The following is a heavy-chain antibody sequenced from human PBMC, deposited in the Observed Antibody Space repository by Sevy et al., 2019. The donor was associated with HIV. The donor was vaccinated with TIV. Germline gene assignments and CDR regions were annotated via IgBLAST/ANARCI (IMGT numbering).Heavy chain of an antibody. V-gene: IGHV4-39*01. CDR1: GGSISSSSYY. Sequence: SETLSLTCTVSGGSISSSSYYWGWIRQPPGKGLEWIGSIYYSASTYYNPSLKSRVTISVDTSKNQFSLKLSSVTAADTAVYYCASSRITMIVVVMHFDYWGQGTLVTVSS. D-gene: IGHD3-22*01. CDR2: IYYSAST. CDR3: ASSRITMIVVVMHFDY. J-gene: IGHJ4*02.